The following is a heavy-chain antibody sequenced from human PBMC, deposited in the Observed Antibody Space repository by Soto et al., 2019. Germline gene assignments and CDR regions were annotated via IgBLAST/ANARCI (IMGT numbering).Heavy chain of an antibody. CDR1: EYTFTTYS. CDR3: ARDLYSSSWYVRAFDM. CDR2: INPTSSTT. D-gene: IGHD6-13*01. J-gene: IGHJ3*02. V-gene: IGHV1-46*03. Sequence: ASVKVSCKASEYTFTTYSLHWVRQAPGQGLEWMGIINPTSSTTSDAQKFQGRVTMTRDMSTSTVYMELSSLRSEDTVVYYCARDLYSSSWYVRAFDMWGQGTMVTVS.